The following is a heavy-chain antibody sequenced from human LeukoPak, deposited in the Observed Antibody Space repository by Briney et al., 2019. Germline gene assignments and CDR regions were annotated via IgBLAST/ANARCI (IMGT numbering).Heavy chain of an antibody. CDR1: GGSFSGYY. V-gene: IGHV3-66*01. CDR2: IYSGGST. J-gene: IGHJ4*02. CDR3: ASRSPDSAFDY. D-gene: IGHD3-22*01. Sequence: ETLSLTCAVYGGSFSGYYWSWIRQPPGKGLEWVSVIYSGGSTYYADSVKGRFTISRDNSKNTLYLQMNSLRAEDTAVYYCASRSPDSAFDYWGQGTLVTVSS.